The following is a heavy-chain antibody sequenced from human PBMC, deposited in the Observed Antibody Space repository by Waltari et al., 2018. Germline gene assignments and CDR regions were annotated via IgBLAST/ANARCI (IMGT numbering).Heavy chain of an antibody. V-gene: IGHV3-21*01. CDR2: ISSISSYI. CDR3: ARYYDILTGSPKYFYGMDV. D-gene: IGHD3-9*01. Sequence: EVQLVESGVGLVEPGGSLRLSCAVSASTFSNYSMNWVRQAPGKGLEWVSSISSISSYIYYADSVKGRFTISRDNAKNSLFLQMNSLRAEDTAVYYCARYYDILTGSPKYFYGMDVWGQGTTVTVSS. CDR1: ASTFSNYS. J-gene: IGHJ6*02.